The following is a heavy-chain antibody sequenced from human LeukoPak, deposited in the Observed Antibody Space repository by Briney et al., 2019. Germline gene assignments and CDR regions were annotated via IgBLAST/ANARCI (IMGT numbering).Heavy chain of an antibody. CDR2: ISAYNCNT. J-gene: IGHJ6*02. CDR1: GYTFTSYG. CDR3: ARRPGITIFGVVLANDGMDV. D-gene: IGHD3-3*01. Sequence: ASVKVSCKASGYTFTSYGISWVRQAPGQGLEWMGWISAYNCNTNYAQKLQGRVTMTTDTSTSTAYMELRSLRSDDTAVYYCARRPGITIFGVVLANDGMDVWGQGTTVTVSS. V-gene: IGHV1-18*01.